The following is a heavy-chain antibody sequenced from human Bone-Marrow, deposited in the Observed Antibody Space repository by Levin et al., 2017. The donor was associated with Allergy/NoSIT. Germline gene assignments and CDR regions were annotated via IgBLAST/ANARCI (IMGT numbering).Heavy chain of an antibody. CDR2: IKEDGSEK. D-gene: IGHD3-22*01. CDR3: TSHGGYYYDR. CDR1: GLTFRSYW. Sequence: HPGGSLRLSCAASGLTFRSYWMSWVRQAPGKGLEWVANIKEDGSEKYYVDSVRGRFTISRDNAKNSLYLQMNSLRAEDTAVYYCTSHGGYYYDRWGQGTLVTVSS. J-gene: IGHJ1*01. V-gene: IGHV3-7*01.